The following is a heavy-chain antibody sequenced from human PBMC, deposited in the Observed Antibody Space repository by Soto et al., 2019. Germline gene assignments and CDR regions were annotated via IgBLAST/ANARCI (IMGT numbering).Heavy chain of an antibody. J-gene: IGHJ4*02. CDR1: GGSISSYY. CDR3: ARVKGKYDSSGYHPTVFDY. Sequence: SETLSLTCTVSGGSISSYYWIWIRQPPGKGLEWIGYIYYSGSTNYNPSLKSRVTISVDTSKNQFSLKLSSVTAADTAVYYCARVKGKYDSSGYHPTVFDYWGQGTLVTVSS. V-gene: IGHV4-59*01. D-gene: IGHD3-22*01. CDR2: IYYSGST.